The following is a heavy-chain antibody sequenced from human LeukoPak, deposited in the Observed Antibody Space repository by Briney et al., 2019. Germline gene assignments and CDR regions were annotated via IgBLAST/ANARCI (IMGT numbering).Heavy chain of an antibody. D-gene: IGHD2-15*01. CDR3: ARRPRYCSGGSCYLAAFYFDY. J-gene: IGHJ4*02. CDR1: GGSFSGYY. V-gene: IGHV4-34*01. CDR2: INHSGST. Sequence: SETLSLTCVVYGGSFSGYYWSWIRQPPGKGLEWIGEINHSGSTNYNPSLKSRVTISVDTSKNQFSLKLSSVTAADTAVYYCARRPRYCSGGSCYLAAFYFDYWGQGTLVTVSS.